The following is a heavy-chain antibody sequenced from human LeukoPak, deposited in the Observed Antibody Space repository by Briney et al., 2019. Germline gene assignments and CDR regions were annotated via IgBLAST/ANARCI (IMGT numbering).Heavy chain of an antibody. CDR2: INAGNGNT. V-gene: IGHV1-3*01. CDR1: GYTFTSYA. D-gene: IGHD3-22*01. J-gene: IGHJ4*02. Sequence: ASGRLSCKASGYTFTSYAMHWVRQAPGQRLEWMGWINAGNGNTKYSQKFQGRVTITRDTSASTAYMELSSLRSEDTAVYYCARDPYYYDSSGYDYWGQGTLVTVSS. CDR3: ARDPYYYDSSGYDY.